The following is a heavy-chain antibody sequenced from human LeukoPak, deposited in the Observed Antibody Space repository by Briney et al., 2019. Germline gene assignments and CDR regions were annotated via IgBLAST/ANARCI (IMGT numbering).Heavy chain of an antibody. CDR2: ISSSGSYI. CDR3: AKGHRAGQPYYDNTGSGFDY. Sequence: GGSLRLSCAASRFTFSSYSMNWVRQAPGKGLEWVSSISSSGSYIYYADSVKGRFTISRDNAKNSLYLQMNSLRAEDTAIYYCAKGHRAGQPYYDNTGSGFDYWGQGILVTVSS. J-gene: IGHJ4*02. CDR1: RFTFSSYS. V-gene: IGHV3-21*04. D-gene: IGHD3-22*01.